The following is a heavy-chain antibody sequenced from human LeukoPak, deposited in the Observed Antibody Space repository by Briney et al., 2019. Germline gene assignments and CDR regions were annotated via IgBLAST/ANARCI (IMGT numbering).Heavy chain of an antibody. Sequence: SETLSLTCTVSGGSLSSYYWSWLRQPPGKGLEWIGCIYHSGCTYYNPSLKSRVTISVDTSKNQFSLKLSSVTAADTAVYYCAREGAHNPEALDLWGERTRVTVSS. V-gene: IGHV4-4*08. CDR2: IYHSGCT. CDR1: GGSLSSYY. CDR3: AREGAHNPEALDL. D-gene: IGHD1-26*01. J-gene: IGHJ5*02.